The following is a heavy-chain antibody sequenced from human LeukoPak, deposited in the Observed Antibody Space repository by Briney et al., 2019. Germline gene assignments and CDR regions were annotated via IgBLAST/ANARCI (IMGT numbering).Heavy chain of an antibody. Sequence: PGGSLRLSCAASGFTVSSNYMSWVRQAPGKGLEWVAVISYDGSNKYYADSVKGRFTISRDNSKNTLYLQMNSLRAEDTAVYYCAKDWYCSGGSCYSRRLGYYGMDVWGQGTTVTVSS. CDR2: ISYDGSNK. J-gene: IGHJ6*02. CDR3: AKDWYCSGGSCYSRRLGYYGMDV. D-gene: IGHD2-15*01. V-gene: IGHV3-30*18. CDR1: GFTVSSNY.